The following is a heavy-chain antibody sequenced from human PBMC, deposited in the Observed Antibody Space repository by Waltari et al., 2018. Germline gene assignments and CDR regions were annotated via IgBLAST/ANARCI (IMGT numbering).Heavy chain of an antibody. V-gene: IGHV4-38-2*02. J-gene: IGHJ3*02. CDR2: IYNAGDT. D-gene: IGHD4-4*01. CDR3: ERETNDYINKGVFDI. CDR1: GYSISSGYL. Sequence: QVQLQESGPGLVKPSATLSLTCTVSGYSISSGYLWGWIRTPPGKGLEWIGTIYNAGDTYYNPSLKSRVSISMDTSKNQFSLRLTSVTAADTAVYYCERETNDYINKGVFDIWGQGTMVTISS.